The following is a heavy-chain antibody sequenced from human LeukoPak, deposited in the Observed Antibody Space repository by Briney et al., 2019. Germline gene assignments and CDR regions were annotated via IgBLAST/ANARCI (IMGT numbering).Heavy chain of an antibody. J-gene: IGHJ4*02. CDR2: ISGSGGST. D-gene: IGHD3-22*01. V-gene: IGHV3-23*01. CDR1: GFTFSTYA. CDR3: AKDPARPYDSSGYHSDY. Sequence: PGGSLRLSRAASGFTFSTYAMSWVRQAPGKGLEWVSAISGSGGSTYYADSVKGRFTISRDNSKNTLYLQMNSLRAEDTAVYYCAKDPARPYDSSGYHSDYWGQGTLVTVSS.